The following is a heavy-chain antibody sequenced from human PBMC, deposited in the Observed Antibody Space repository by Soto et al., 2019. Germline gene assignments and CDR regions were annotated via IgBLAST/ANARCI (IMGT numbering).Heavy chain of an antibody. Sequence: SETLSLTCTVSGTSISSYYWSWVRQPPGKGLEWIANIHYSGTTNYNPSLASRVTLSVDTSKNQFSLKMTSVTAADRAMYFCARYNSYAIDYWGRGTLVTVSS. CDR3: ARYNSYAIDY. CDR2: IHYSGTT. D-gene: IGHD2-8*01. J-gene: IGHJ4*02. CDR1: GTSISSYY. V-gene: IGHV4-59*01.